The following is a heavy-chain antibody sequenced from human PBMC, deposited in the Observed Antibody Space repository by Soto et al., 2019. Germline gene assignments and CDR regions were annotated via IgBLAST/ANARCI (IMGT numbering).Heavy chain of an antibody. CDR1: DDSISSSNW. CDR2: IFPSGST. V-gene: IGHV4-4*02. J-gene: IGHJ5*02. D-gene: IGHD5-12*01. Sequence: QIQLQESGPGLVKPSGTLSLTCAVSDDSISSSNWWSWVRQPPGRRLEWIGEIFPSGSTNYNPSRRSRVTISIDKSKNQFSLNLFSVTAPDTAVYYCARRATAELPSNWFDPWGQGTLVIVSS. CDR3: ARRATAELPSNWFDP.